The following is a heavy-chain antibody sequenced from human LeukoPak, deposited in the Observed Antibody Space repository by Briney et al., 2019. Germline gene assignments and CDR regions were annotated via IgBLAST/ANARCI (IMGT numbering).Heavy chain of an antibody. CDR1: GFTFSSYA. CDR3: ARPLYYYDSSGLFDY. J-gene: IGHJ4*02. V-gene: IGHV3-30-3*01. CDR2: ISYDGSNK. Sequence: GGSLRLSCAASGFTFSSYAMHWARQAPGKGLEWVAVISYDGSNKYYADSVKGRFTISRDNSKNTLYLQMNSLRAEDTAVYYCARPLYYYDSSGLFDYWGQGTLVTVSS. D-gene: IGHD3-22*01.